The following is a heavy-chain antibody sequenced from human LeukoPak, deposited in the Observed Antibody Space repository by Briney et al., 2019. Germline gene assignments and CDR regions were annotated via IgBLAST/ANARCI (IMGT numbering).Heavy chain of an antibody. CDR3: ARGTRVPAAINCYYYMDV. V-gene: IGHV1-2*02. CDR2: INPNSGGT. CDR1: GYTFTGYY. Sequence: ASVKVSCKASGYTFTGYYMHWVRQAPGQGLEWMGWINPNSGGTNYAQKFQGRVTMTRDTSISTAYMELSRLRSDDTAVYYCARGTRVPAAINCYYYMDVWGKGTTVTVSS. D-gene: IGHD2-2*01. J-gene: IGHJ6*03.